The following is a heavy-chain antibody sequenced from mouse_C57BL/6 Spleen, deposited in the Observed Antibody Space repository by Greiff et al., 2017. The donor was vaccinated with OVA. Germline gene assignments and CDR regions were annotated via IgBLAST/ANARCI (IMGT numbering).Heavy chain of an antibody. Sequence: VPLQQSGAELVRPGTSVKVSCKASGYAFTNYLIEWVKQRPGQGLEWIGVINPGSGGTNYNEKFKGKATLTADKSSSTAYMQLSSLTSEDSSVYFCARWDYYGSHYFDYWGQGPTLTVSS. V-gene: IGHV1-54*01. J-gene: IGHJ2*01. D-gene: IGHD1-1*01. CDR3: ARWDYYGSHYFDY. CDR2: INPGSGGT. CDR1: GYAFTNYL.